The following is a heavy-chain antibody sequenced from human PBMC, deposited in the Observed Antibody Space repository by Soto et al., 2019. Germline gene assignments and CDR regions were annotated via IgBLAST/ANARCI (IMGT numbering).Heavy chain of an antibody. V-gene: IGHV1-69*02. Sequence: QVQLVQSGAEVKKPGSSVKVSCKASGGTFSSNIISWVRQAPGQGLEWMGRIIPTVGMANYAQKFQGRVTRSADKFTTTAYMELSSLRSEDSAVFFCASRVLGYGSSWRAFDIWGQGTMVIVSS. D-gene: IGHD6-13*01. J-gene: IGHJ3*02. CDR2: IIPTVGMA. CDR1: GGTFSSNI. CDR3: ASRVLGYGSSWRAFDI.